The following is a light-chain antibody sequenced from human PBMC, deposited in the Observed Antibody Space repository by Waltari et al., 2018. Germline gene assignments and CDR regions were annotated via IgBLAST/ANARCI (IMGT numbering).Light chain of an antibody. CDR1: EDINTW. Sequence: DVQMTQSPSTLSASVGDRVTITCRASEDINTWLAWYQQKPGKAPKLLISDAASLKNGVPSRFSGSGSGTDFTLTITSMQPDDFATYYCQHYKNFPLTFGGGTNVEV. CDR3: QHYKNFPLT. V-gene: IGKV1-5*01. CDR2: DAA. J-gene: IGKJ4*01.